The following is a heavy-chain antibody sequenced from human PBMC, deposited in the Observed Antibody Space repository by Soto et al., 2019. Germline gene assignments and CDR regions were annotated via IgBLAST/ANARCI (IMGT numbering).Heavy chain of an antibody. J-gene: IGHJ4*02. CDR1: GFTFSNYA. V-gene: IGHV3-23*01. CDR2: VSISGGST. CDR3: AIAVGLVCTGGSCYSFDY. Sequence: EVQLLESGGGLVQPGGSLRLSCAASGFTFSNYAMSWVRQAPGKGLEWVSAVSISGGSTYYADSVKGRFTISRDNSKNTLCLQINRLRAEDTAIYYCAIAVGLVCTGGSCYSFDYWGQGTLVTVSS. D-gene: IGHD2-15*01.